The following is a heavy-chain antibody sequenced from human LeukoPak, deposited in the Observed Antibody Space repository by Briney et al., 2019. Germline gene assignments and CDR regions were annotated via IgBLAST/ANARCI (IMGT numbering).Heavy chain of an antibody. CDR3: ARTEFMVPQNAFDI. J-gene: IGHJ3*02. CDR2: IYHSGST. Sequence: SETLSLTCTVSGASISSYDWSWIRQPPGKGLEWIGYIYHSGSTNYNPSLKSRVTISVDTSKNRFSLKLSSVTAADTAVYYCARTEFMVPQNAFDIWGQGTMVAVSS. V-gene: IGHV4-59*01. D-gene: IGHD4/OR15-4a*01. CDR1: GASISSYD.